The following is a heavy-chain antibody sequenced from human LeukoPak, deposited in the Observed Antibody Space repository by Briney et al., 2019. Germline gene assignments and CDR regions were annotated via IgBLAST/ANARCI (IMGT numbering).Heavy chain of an antibody. Sequence: PGGSLRLSCAASGFTFSSYSMNWVRQAPGKGLEWVSSISSSSSYIYYADSVKGRFTISRDNAKNSLYLQMNSLRAEDTAVYYCARASVRGWGAFDIWGQGTMVTVSS. J-gene: IGHJ3*02. D-gene: IGHD5-12*01. V-gene: IGHV3-21*01. CDR1: GFTFSSYS. CDR3: ARASVRGWGAFDI. CDR2: ISSSSSYI.